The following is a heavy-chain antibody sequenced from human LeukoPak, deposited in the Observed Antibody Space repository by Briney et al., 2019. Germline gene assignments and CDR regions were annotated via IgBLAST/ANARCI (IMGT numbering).Heavy chain of an antibody. J-gene: IGHJ4*02. CDR3: ARNPNDYGDLYFDY. CDR2: IIPIFGTA. V-gene: IGHV1-69*05. CDR1: GGTLSSYA. D-gene: IGHD4-17*01. Sequence: ASVKVSCKASGGTLSSYAISWVRQAPGQGLEWMGRIIPIFGTANYAQKSQGRVTITTDESTSTAYMELSSLRSEDTAVYYCARNPNDYGDLYFDYWGQGTLVTVSS.